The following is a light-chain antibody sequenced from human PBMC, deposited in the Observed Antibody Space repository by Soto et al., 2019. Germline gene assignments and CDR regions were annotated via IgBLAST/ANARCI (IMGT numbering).Light chain of an antibody. J-gene: IGLJ1*01. CDR1: RNDVGSYDF. V-gene: IGLV2-14*01. CDR3: SSSTTFTTLV. Sequence: QSALTQPAAVSGSPGQSITISCIGTRNDVGSYDFVSWYQQQPGKALKLLIYEVSNRPSGVSHRFSGSKSDNTDSLTISGLQSENEADYYCSSSTTFTTLVFGTGTKVTGL. CDR2: EVS.